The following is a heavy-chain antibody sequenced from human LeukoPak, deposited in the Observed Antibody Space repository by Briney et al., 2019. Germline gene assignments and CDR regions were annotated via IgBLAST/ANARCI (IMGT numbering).Heavy chain of an antibody. J-gene: IGHJ3*02. CDR1: GGSLSSGDYY. Sequence: SQTLSLTCTVSGGSLSSGDYYWSWIRQPRGRGLEWIGYIYYSGSTYYNPALKSRVTISVDTYKNQFSLKLSSVTAADTAVYYCARDIGTVTTAFDIWGQGTMVTVSS. V-gene: IGHV4-30-4*01. CDR2: IYYSGST. D-gene: IGHD4-17*01. CDR3: ARDIGTVTTAFDI.